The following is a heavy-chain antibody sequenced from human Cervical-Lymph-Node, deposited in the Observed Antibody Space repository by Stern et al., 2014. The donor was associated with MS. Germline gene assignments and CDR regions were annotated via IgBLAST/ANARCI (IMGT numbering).Heavy chain of an antibody. V-gene: IGHV4-31*03. J-gene: IGHJ4*02. D-gene: IGHD3-16*01. CDR3: ARSDRLWGSFDY. Sequence: QVPLQESGPGLVKPSQTLSLTCTVSGASISTVGYYWSWIRQHPGKGLEWIACISYIGSTYYIPSLKIRVSISADTSKNQFSLNLTSVTAADTALYYCARSDRLWGSFDYWGQGTLVAVSS. CDR2: ISYIGST. CDR1: GASISTVGYY.